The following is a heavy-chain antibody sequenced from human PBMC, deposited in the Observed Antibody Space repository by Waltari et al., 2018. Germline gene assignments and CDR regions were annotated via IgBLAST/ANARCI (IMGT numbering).Heavy chain of an antibody. Sequence: QVHLVQSGAEVRKPGSSVKVSCEAAGGSFGTYAIAWVRQAPGRGVEWMAGISPIDGTPNYAQKCPGRVNVAADELTRTAYMELSSLRSDDTAIYYCAKRIVGGPFDVWGQGTMVTVSS. CDR2: ISPIDGTP. CDR3: AKRIVGGPFDV. V-gene: IGHV1-69*12. J-gene: IGHJ3*01. CDR1: GGSFGTYA. D-gene: IGHD1-26*01.